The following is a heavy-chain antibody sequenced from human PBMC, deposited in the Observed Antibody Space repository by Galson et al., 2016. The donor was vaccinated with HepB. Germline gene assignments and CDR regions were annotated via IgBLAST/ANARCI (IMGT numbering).Heavy chain of an antibody. V-gene: IGHV3-9*01. D-gene: IGHD1-7*01. CDR1: RFTFNDYA. J-gene: IGHJ3*01. CDR2: IWWNSGHT. CDR3: AKVRTTLLDDQRKGWDSFDF. Sequence: SLRLSCAASRFTFNDYAMHWVRQAPGKGLEWVSGIWWNSGHTGYAASVRGRFTISRDNTKSSLSLQMNSLRPEDTALYYCAKVRTTLLDDQRKGWDSFDFWGQGTVVTVSS.